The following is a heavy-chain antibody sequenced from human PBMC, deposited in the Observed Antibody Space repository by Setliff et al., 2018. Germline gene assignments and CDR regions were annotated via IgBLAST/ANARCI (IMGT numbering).Heavy chain of an antibody. CDR3: ASRYCSSTNCWNWFDP. CDR2: INYSGST. J-gene: IGHJ5*02. CDR1: DGSLSTYY. V-gene: IGHV4-59*08. D-gene: IGHD2-2*01. Sequence: SETLSLTCTVSDGSLSTYYWSWIRQPPGKGLEYIGYINYSGSTNYNPSLKSRVTISVDTSKNHFSLKLSSVTAADTSVYYCASRYCSSTNCWNWFDPWGQGTLVTVSS.